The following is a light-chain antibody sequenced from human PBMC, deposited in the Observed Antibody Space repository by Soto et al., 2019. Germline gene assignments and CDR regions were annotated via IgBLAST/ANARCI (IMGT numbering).Light chain of an antibody. CDR2: EVS. J-gene: IGLJ1*01. CDR3: CSYAGRYTYV. Sequence: QSVLTQPPSASGSPGQSVTISCTGTSFDVGGYNYVSWYQQHPGKAPQVLMYEVSKRPSGVPDRFSGSKSGNTASLTVSGLQAEDEADYYCCSYAGRYTYVFGTGTKVTVL. V-gene: IGLV2-8*01. CDR1: SFDVGGYNY.